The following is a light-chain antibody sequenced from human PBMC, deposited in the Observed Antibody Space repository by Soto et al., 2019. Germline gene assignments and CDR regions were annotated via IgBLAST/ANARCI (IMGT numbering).Light chain of an antibody. CDR2: SNN. CDR1: SSNIGSNT. Sequence: QSVLTQPRSASGTTGQRVTISCYGSSSNIGSNTVNWYQQLPGTAPKLLIYSNNQRPSGVPDRFSGSKSGTSASLAISGLQSEDEADYYCAAWDDSLNGYVFGTGTKVTVL. CDR3: AAWDDSLNGYV. J-gene: IGLJ1*01. V-gene: IGLV1-44*01.